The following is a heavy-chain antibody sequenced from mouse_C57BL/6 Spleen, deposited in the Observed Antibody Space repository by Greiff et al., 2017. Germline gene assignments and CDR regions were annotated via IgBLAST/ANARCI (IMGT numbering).Heavy chain of an antibody. CDR2: IYPRSGNT. CDR3: ARGYYGSSSYAMDY. V-gene: IGHV1-81*01. D-gene: IGHD1-1*01. Sequence: VQLQQSGAELARPGASVKLSCKASGYTFTSYGISWVKQRTGQGLEWIGEIYPRSGNTYYNEKFKGKATLTADKSSSTAYMELRSLTSEDSAFYFCARGYYGSSSYAMDYWGQGTSVTVSS. CDR1: GYTFTSYG. J-gene: IGHJ4*01.